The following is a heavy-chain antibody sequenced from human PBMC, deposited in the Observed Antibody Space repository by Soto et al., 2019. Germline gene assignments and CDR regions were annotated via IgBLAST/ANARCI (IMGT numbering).Heavy chain of an antibody. CDR3: ARISKHWHNAFDI. CDR2: TRDKVNSYTT. V-gene: IGHV3-72*01. J-gene: IGHJ3*02. Sequence: LRLYCAASGFTFSDHYMDWVRQAPGKGLQWIGRTRDKVNSYTTEYAASVKGRFTVSRDDSKNSLYLQMNSLKTEDTAVYYCARISKHWHNAFDIWGQAIMVTV. CDR1: GFTFSDHY. D-gene: IGHD3-3*02.